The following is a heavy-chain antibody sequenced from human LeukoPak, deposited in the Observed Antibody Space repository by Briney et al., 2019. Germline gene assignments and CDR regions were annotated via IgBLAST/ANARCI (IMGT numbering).Heavy chain of an antibody. CDR3: ATMGTYYYDSSGYST. CDR1: GYTLTELS. Sequence: ASVKVSCKVSGYTLTELSMHWVRQAPGKGLEWMGGFDPEDGETIYAQKFQGRVTMTEDTSTDTAYMELSSLRSEDTAAYYCATMGTYYYDSSGYSTWGQGTLVTVSS. D-gene: IGHD3-22*01. V-gene: IGHV1-24*01. J-gene: IGHJ5*02. CDR2: FDPEDGET.